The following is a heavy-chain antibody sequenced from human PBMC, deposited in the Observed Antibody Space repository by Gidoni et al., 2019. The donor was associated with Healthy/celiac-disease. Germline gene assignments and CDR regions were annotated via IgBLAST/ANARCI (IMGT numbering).Heavy chain of an antibody. Sequence: VQLQASGPGLVKPSETLSLTCTVSGYSISSGSYWGWIRPPPGKGLEWIGSISHSGSTYYNPTLKSRVTISVDTSKNQFSLKLSSVTAADTAVYYCARDFRFASNWFDPWGQGTLVTVSS. D-gene: IGHD2-21*01. CDR2: ISHSGST. J-gene: IGHJ5*02. V-gene: IGHV4-38-2*02. CDR1: GYSISSGSY. CDR3: ARDFRFASNWFDP.